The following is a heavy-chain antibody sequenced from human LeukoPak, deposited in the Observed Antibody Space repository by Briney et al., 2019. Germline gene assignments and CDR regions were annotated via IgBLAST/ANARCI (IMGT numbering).Heavy chain of an antibody. V-gene: IGHV1-18*01. J-gene: IGHJ5*02. Sequence: GASVKVSCKASGYTFTSHGISWVRQAPGQGLEWMGWISAYNGNTNYAQKLQGRVTMTTDTSTSTAYMELRSLRSDHTAVYYCARGGMNYYDSWFDPWGQGTLVTVSS. CDR1: GYTFTSHG. CDR2: ISAYNGNT. CDR3: ARGGMNYYDSWFDP. D-gene: IGHD3-22*01.